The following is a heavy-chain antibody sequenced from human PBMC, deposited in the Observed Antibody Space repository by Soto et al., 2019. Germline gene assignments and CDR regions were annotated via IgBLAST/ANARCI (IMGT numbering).Heavy chain of an antibody. D-gene: IGHD1-7*01. CDR2: ISGSGGST. V-gene: IGHV3-23*01. J-gene: IGHJ6*02. CDR1: GFTFSSYA. CDR3: AKVPLEGENWNYFSYYYGMDV. Sequence: GGSLRLSCAASGFTFSSYAMSWVRQAPGKGLEWVSAISGSGGSTYYADSVKGRFTTSRDNSKNTMYLTMNSLRAEDTSVYYCAKVPLEGENWNYFSYYYGMDVWGQGTTVTVSS.